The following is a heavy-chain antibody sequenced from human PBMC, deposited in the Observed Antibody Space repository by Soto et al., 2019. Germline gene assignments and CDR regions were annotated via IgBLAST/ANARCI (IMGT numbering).Heavy chain of an antibody. D-gene: IGHD3-22*01. CDR1: GFTFSNYA. V-gene: IGHV3-30-3*01. Sequence: QVQLVESGGGVVQPGRSLRLSCAASGFTFSNYAMHWVRQAPGKGLEWVTVISYDGSTKYYADSVKGRFTISRDNSKNTLFLQMNSLRADDTAVYYCARGRSGARAAFDSWGQGTLVTVSS. CDR3: ARGRSGARAAFDS. J-gene: IGHJ4*02. CDR2: ISYDGSTK.